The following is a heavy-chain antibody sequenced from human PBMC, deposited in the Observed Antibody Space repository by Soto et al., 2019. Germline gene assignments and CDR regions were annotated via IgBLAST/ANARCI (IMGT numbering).Heavy chain of an antibody. CDR3: ARERTGTTSMDV. V-gene: IGHV1-8*01. CDR2: MNPNSGNT. D-gene: IGHD1-1*01. CDR1: GYTFTSYD. Sequence: QVQLVQSGAEGKKPGASVKVSCKASGYTFTSYDINWVRQATGQGLEWMGWMNPNSGNTGYAQKFQGRATMTRNTSISTAYMELSSLRSEDTAVYYWARERTGTTSMDVWGQGTTVTVSS. J-gene: IGHJ6*02.